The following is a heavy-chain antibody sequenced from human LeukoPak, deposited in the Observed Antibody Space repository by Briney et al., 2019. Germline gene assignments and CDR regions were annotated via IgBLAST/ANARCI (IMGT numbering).Heavy chain of an antibody. J-gene: IGHJ4*02. CDR1: GFAFSSYA. D-gene: IGHD2-2*01. CDR2: ISGSGGGT. V-gene: IGHV3-23*01. CDR3: AKLTNGY. Sequence: PGGSLSLFCAPSGFAFSSYAMRWVRQPPGKGLDWFSSISGSGGGTYYAHSVKGRFTISRDNSKNTLFLQRNSLRAEVTAVYYCAKLTNGYWGQGTLVTVSS.